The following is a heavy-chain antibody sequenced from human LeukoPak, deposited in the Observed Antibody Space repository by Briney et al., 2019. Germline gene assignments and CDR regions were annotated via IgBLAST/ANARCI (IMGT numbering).Heavy chain of an antibody. Sequence: GGSLRLSCAASGLTVSSNYMSWVRQAPGKGLEWVSAISGSGGSTYYPDPVKGRFTVSRDNSKNTLYLQMNSLRVEDTAIYYCAKDLGGSGWYGDYWGQGTPVTVSS. D-gene: IGHD6-19*01. CDR2: ISGSGGST. CDR1: GLTVSSNY. J-gene: IGHJ4*02. V-gene: IGHV3-23*01. CDR3: AKDLGGSGWYGDY.